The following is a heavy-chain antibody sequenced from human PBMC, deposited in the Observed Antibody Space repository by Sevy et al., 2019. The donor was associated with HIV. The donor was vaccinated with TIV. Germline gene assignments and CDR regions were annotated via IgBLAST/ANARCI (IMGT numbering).Heavy chain of an antibody. CDR3: ARWAPLYYDSSGYYYYFDY. V-gene: IGHV3-20*04. CDR1: GFTVDEYG. D-gene: IGHD3-22*01. Sequence: GGSLRLSCAASGFTVDEYGMSWVRQAPGKGLEWVSGINWNGGSTGYADSVKGRFTISRDNAKNSLYLQMNSLRAEDTALYYCARWAPLYYDSSGYYYYFDYWGQGTLVTVSS. CDR2: INWNGGST. J-gene: IGHJ4*02.